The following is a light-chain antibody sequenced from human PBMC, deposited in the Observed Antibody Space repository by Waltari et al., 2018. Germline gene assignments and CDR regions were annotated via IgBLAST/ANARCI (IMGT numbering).Light chain of an antibody. CDR1: QRVGRS. CDR3: QHYVRLPVT. J-gene: IGKJ1*01. V-gene: IGKV3-20*01. CDR2: GAS. Sequence: EIVLTQSPGTLSLSPGERATLSCWASQRVGRSLAWYQQQRGQAPRLLIYGASTRATGVPDRFSGSGSGTDFSLTISRLEPEDFAVYYCQHYVRLPVTFGQGTKVEI.